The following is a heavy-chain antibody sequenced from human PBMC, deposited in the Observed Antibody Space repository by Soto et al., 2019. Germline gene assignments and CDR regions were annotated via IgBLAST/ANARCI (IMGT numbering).Heavy chain of an antibody. D-gene: IGHD3-22*01. V-gene: IGHV3-23*01. Sequence: GSLSLPCAASGFIFGAFAMSWVRQRREDGLEWVSSLSACGGSTYYNNSVRGRFTISRDNSHGTLFLQMNNLRAEDTAVYFCAKTNRATTVVIRYWYFALWGRGTLFTVS. CDR1: GFIFGAFA. CDR3: AKTNRATTVVIRYWYFAL. J-gene: IGHJ2*01. CDR2: LSACGGST.